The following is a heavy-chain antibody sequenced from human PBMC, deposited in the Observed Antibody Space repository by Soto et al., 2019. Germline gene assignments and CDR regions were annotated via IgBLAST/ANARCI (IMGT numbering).Heavy chain of an antibody. J-gene: IGHJ3*02. D-gene: IGHD3-22*01. CDR1: GFTFSSYS. CDR2: ISSSSSTI. Sequence: GGSLRLSCAASGFTFSSYSMNWVRQAPGKGLERVSYISSSSSTIYYADSVKGRFTISRDNAKNSLYLQMNSLRDEDTAVYYCARDGSDYYDSSGYYYSHAFDIWGQGTMVTVSS. V-gene: IGHV3-48*02. CDR3: ARDGSDYYDSSGYYYSHAFDI.